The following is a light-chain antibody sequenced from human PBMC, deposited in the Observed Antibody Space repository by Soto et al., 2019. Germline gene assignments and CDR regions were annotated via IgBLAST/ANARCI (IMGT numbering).Light chain of an antibody. V-gene: IGKV1-5*03. Sequence: DIQMTQSPSTLSASVGDRVTMTCRASQSIRTWLAWYQQKPGKAPRLLMYQASSLKSGVPSRFSGSGSETDFTLTITSLQPDETATYFCQQYSTYLWTFGQGTKVDVK. CDR3: QQYSTYLWT. CDR1: QSIRTW. J-gene: IGKJ1*01. CDR2: QAS.